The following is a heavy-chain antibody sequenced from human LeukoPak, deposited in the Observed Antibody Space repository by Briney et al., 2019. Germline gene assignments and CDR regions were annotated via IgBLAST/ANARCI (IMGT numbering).Heavy chain of an antibody. V-gene: IGHV3-33*06. CDR2: IWYDGSEK. D-gene: IGHD6-19*01. J-gene: IGHJ4*02. CDR1: GFTFRTYG. Sequence: GGSLRLSCAASGFTFRTYGMHWVRQAPGKGLEWVAVIWYDGSEKYYADSVKGRFTISRDNFKNTLYLQMDSLRVEDTAVYYCAKDLGSGWYYFDNWRQGTLVTVSS. CDR3: AKDLGSGWYYFDN.